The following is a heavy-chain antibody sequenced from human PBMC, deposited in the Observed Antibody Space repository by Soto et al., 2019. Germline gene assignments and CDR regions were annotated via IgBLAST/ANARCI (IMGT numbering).Heavy chain of an antibody. CDR3: ASDCSGGSCSNYYYYMDV. Sequence: PGGSLRLSCAASGFTFSIYSMNWVRQAPGKGLEWVSYISSSSSTIYYADSVKGRFTISRDNAKNSLYLQMNSLRAEDTAVYYCASDCSGGSCSNYYYYMDVWGKGTTVTVSS. CDR2: ISSSSSTI. D-gene: IGHD2-15*01. J-gene: IGHJ6*03. V-gene: IGHV3-48*01. CDR1: GFTFSIYS.